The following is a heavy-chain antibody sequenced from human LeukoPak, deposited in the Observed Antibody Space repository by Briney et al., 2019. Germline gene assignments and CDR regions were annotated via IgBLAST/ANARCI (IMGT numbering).Heavy chain of an antibody. CDR3: ARDETSGYYLPGY. Sequence: RSGGSLRLSCAASGFTFDDYGMSWVRQAPGKGLEWVSGINWNGGSTGYADSVRGRFTISRDNAKNSLYLQMNSLRAEDTALYYCARDETSGYYLPGYWGQGTLVTVSS. CDR2: INWNGGST. J-gene: IGHJ4*02. D-gene: IGHD3-22*01. CDR1: GFTFDDYG. V-gene: IGHV3-20*04.